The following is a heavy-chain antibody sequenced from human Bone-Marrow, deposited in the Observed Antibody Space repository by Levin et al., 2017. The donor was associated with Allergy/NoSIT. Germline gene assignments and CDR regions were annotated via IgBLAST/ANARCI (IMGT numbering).Heavy chain of an antibody. CDR3: AKVPPLTTGAGNWLDP. CDR2: INPKSGVT. CDR1: GYTFSDYY. J-gene: IGHJ5*02. Sequence: PGESLKISCKASGYTFSDYYIHWVRQAPGQGLEWMGRINPKSGVTVYAQKFQGRVTLTSDTSISTAYMELSGLRSDDTAVYYCAKVPPLTTGAGNWLDPWGQGALVTVSS. D-gene: IGHD6-13*01. V-gene: IGHV1-2*06.